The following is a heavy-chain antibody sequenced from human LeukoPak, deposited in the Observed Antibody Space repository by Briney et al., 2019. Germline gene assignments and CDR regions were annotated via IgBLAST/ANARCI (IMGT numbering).Heavy chain of an antibody. D-gene: IGHD3-22*01. CDR3: AGGHYYDSSGALRWGFDY. CDR2: INHSGST. CDR1: GGSFSGYY. Sequence: SETLSLTCAVYGGSFSGYYWSWIRQPPGKGLEWIGEINHSGSTNYNPSLKSRVTISVDTSKNQFSLKLSSVTAADTAVYYCAGGHYYDSSGALRWGFDYWGQGTLVTVSS. J-gene: IGHJ4*02. V-gene: IGHV4-34*01.